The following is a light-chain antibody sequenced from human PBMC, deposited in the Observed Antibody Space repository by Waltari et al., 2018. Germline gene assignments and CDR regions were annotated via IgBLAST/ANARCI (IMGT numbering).Light chain of an antibody. V-gene: IGLV1-51*01. CDR3: GTWDTSLSAWV. Sequence: QSVLPQAPSVSAAPGQKVTISCAGSSSNIGNKYVSWYQQFPGTAPKLLLYDNDKRPSGIPDRFSASKAGTSATLGITGLQTGDEANYYCGTWDTSLSAWVFGGGTKLTVL. CDR1: SSNIGNKY. CDR2: DND. J-gene: IGLJ3*02.